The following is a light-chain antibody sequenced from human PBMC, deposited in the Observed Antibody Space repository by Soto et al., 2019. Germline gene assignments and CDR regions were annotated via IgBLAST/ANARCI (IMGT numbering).Light chain of an antibody. J-gene: IGKJ1*01. Sequence: EIVMTQSPATLSVSPGERATLSCRASQSVSSDLAWYHQKPGQAPRLLIYSASTRATGIPARFSGSGSGTEFTLTINSLQSEYFAVYYCQQYNNWPRTFGQGTKVEIK. V-gene: IGKV3-15*01. CDR1: QSVSSD. CDR3: QQYNNWPRT. CDR2: SAS.